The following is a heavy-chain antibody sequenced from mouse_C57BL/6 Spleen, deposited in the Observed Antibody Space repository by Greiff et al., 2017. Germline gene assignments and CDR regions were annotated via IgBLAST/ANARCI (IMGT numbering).Heavy chain of an antibody. CDR3: TATGGYFDY. CDR1: GFTFSNYW. Sequence: EVQLVESGGGLVQPGGSMKLSCVASGFTFSNYWMNWVRQSPEKGLEWVAQIRLKSDNYATHYAESVKGRFTISRDDSKSSVYLQMNNLRAEDTGIYYCTATGGYFDYWGQGTTLTVSS. D-gene: IGHD4-1*02. CDR2: IRLKSDNYAT. J-gene: IGHJ2*01. V-gene: IGHV6-3*01.